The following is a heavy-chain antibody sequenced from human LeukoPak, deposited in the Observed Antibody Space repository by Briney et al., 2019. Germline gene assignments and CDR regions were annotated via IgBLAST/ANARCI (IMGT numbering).Heavy chain of an antibody. CDR2: IKHDGSEK. CDR3: ARDKFQWFYVDF. J-gene: IGHJ4*01. CDR1: GFTFYNYW. D-gene: IGHD2-8*01. Sequence: GGSLRLSCAASGFTFYNYWMSWVRQAPGKGLEWVANIKHDGSEKYYVDSVKGRFTISRDNAKNSLYLQMNSLRAEDTAVYYCARDKFQWFYVDFWGHGTLVTVSS. V-gene: IGHV3-7*01.